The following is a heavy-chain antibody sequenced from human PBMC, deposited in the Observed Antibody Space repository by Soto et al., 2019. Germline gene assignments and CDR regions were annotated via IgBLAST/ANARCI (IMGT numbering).Heavy chain of an antibody. CDR2: FDPEDGET. V-gene: IGHV1-24*01. Sequence: ASVKVSCKVSGYTLTDLAMHWVWQAPGKGLEWVGGFDPEDGETIYAQKFQGRVTMTEDTSTDTAYMELSSLRSEDTAVYYCATRGTRWLQSPFDYWGQGTLVTVSS. D-gene: IGHD1-1*01. CDR3: ATRGTRWLQSPFDY. J-gene: IGHJ4*02. CDR1: GYTLTDLA.